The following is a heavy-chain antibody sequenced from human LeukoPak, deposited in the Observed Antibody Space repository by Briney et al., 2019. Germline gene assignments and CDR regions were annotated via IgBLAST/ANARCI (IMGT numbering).Heavy chain of an antibody. Sequence: GGSLRLSCAASGFTFSSYSMNWVRQAPGKGLEWVSSISSSSSYIYYADSVKGRFTISRDYAKNSLYLQMNSLRAEDTAVYYCARDEGGGRWLQKGIDYSGQGTLVTVSS. J-gene: IGHJ4*02. V-gene: IGHV3-21*01. CDR3: ARDEGGGRWLQKGIDY. D-gene: IGHD5-24*01. CDR2: ISSSSSYI. CDR1: GFTFSSYS.